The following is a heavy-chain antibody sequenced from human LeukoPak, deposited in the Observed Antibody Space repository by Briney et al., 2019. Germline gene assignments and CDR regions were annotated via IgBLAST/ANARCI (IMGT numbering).Heavy chain of an antibody. Sequence: GGSLRLSCAASGFTFSSYEMNWVRQAPGKGLEWVSYISSSGSTIYYADSVKGRFTISRDNAKNSLYPQMNSLRAEDTAAYYCARGPLGDFQAYWGQGTLVTVSS. D-gene: IGHD2-21*01. J-gene: IGHJ4*02. CDR2: ISSSGSTI. CDR1: GFTFSSYE. V-gene: IGHV3-48*03. CDR3: ARGPLGDFQAY.